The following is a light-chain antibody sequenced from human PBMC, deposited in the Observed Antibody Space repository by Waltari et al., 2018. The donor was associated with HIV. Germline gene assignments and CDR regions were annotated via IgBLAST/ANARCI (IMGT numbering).Light chain of an antibody. CDR3: QQFDNYPIT. CDR1: QDIRNF. J-gene: IGKJ5*01. V-gene: IGKV1-33*01. Sequence: DIRLTQSPSSLSASVGDTVTITCQASQDIRNFLNWYQQRPGRTPKLLIYDASSLEKGVPSRFSGSASGTDFTLTISSLQPEDIATYYCQQFDNYPITFGQGTRL. CDR2: DAS.